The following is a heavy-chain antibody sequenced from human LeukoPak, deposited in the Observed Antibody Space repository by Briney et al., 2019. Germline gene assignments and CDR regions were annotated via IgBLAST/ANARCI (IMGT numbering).Heavy chain of an antibody. CDR3: ARVAGGYYYYYYGMDV. V-gene: IGHV1-2*04. CDR2: INPNSGGT. CDR1: GYTFTGYY. D-gene: IGHD1-26*01. Sequence: EASVNVSCKASGYTFTGYYMHWVRQAPGQGLEWMGWINPNSGGTNYAQKFQGWVTMTRDTSISTAYMELSRLRSDDTAVYYCARVAGGYYYYYYGMDVWGQGTTVTVSS. J-gene: IGHJ6*02.